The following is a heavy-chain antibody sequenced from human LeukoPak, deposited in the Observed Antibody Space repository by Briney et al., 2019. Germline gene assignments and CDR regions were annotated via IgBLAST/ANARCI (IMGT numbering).Heavy chain of an antibody. Sequence: SETLSLTCTVSGGSISSSSYYWGWIRQPPGKGLEWVGSIYYSGSTYYNPSLKSRVTISVDTSKNQFSLKLSSVTAADTAVYYCARQGGDYSRFDYWGQGTLVTVSS. V-gene: IGHV4-39*01. CDR3: ARQGGDYSRFDY. CDR1: GGSISSSSYY. D-gene: IGHD4-11*01. J-gene: IGHJ4*02. CDR2: IYYSGST.